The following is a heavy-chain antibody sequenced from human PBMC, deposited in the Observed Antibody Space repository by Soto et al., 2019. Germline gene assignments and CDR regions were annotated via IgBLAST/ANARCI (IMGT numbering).Heavy chain of an antibody. V-gene: IGHV2-5*02. J-gene: IGHJ3*02. CDR2: IYWDDDK. Sequence: QITLKESGPPLVKPTQTLTLTCTFSGFSLSTSGVGVGWIRQPPGKALEWLALIYWDDDKRYSPSLKSRLTITKDTSKNQVVLTMTNMDPVDTATYYCAPARGGTGTLDAFDIWGQGTMVTVSS. CDR1: GFSLSTSGVG. D-gene: IGHD1-7*01. CDR3: APARGGTGTLDAFDI.